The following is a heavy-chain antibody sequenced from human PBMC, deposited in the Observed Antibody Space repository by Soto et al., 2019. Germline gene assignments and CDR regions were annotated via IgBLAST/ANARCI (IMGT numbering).Heavy chain of an antibody. Sequence: SETLSLTCTVSGGSISSYYWSWIRQPLGKGLEWIGYIYYSGSTNYNPSLKSRVTISVDTSKNQFSLKLSSVTAADTAVYYCARGSYSSGWLYWFDPWGQGTLVTSPQ. CDR1: GGSISSYY. D-gene: IGHD6-19*01. J-gene: IGHJ5*02. CDR3: ARGSYSSGWLYWFDP. CDR2: IYYSGST. V-gene: IGHV4-59*01.